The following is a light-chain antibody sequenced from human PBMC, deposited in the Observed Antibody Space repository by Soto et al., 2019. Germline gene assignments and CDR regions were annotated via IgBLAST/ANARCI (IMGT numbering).Light chain of an antibody. V-gene: IGKV3-20*01. CDR1: QSVSSN. CDR2: GAS. CDR3: QQYAGSPLA. J-gene: IGKJ4*01. Sequence: EIVMTQSPATLSVSPGERATLSCRASQSVSSNLAWYQQKPGQAPRLLIYGASSRATGIPDRFSGSGSGTDFTLTISRLEPEDFAVYYCQQYAGSPLAFGGGTKVDIK.